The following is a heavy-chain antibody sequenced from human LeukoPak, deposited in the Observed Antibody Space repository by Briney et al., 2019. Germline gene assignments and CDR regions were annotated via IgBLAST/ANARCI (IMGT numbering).Heavy chain of an antibody. J-gene: IGHJ4*02. D-gene: IGHD1-26*01. Sequence: GASVKVSCKASGYTFTSYGISWVRQAPGQGLEWMGWIRTYNGNTDYAQKLQGRVAMTRDTSTSTAYMELRSLRSDDTAVYYCARDGVGPSRNFDYWGQGTLVTVSS. V-gene: IGHV1-18*01. CDR3: ARDGVGPSRNFDY. CDR1: GYTFTSYG. CDR2: IRTYNGNT.